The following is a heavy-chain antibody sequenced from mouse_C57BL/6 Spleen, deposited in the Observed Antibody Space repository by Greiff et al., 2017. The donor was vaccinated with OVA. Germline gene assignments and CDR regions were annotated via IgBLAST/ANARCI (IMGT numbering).Heavy chain of an antibody. CDR3: AREGLEGFAY. CDR2: IDPSDSYT. CDR1: GSTFTSYW. V-gene: IGHV1-69*01. D-gene: IGHD3-3*01. Sequence: QVQLQQPGAELVMPGASVKLSCKASGSTFTSYWMHWVQQRPGQGLEWIGEIDPSDSYTNYNQKFKGKSTLTVDKSSSTAYLQRSSLTSEDSAVYYCAREGLEGFAYWGQGTLVTVSA. J-gene: IGHJ3*01.